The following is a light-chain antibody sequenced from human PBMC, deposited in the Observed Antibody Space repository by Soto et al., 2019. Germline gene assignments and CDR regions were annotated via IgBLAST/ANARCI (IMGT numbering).Light chain of an antibody. CDR1: QSLVHSDGNTY. Sequence: DVVMTQSPLSLPVTLGQPASISCRSSQSLVHSDGNTYLNWFQQRPGQSPRRLIYKVSNRDSGVPDRFSGSGSGTDFTLKISRVEAEDVGVYYCMAGIHWPWTFGQGTKVDIK. V-gene: IGKV2-30*02. CDR3: MAGIHWPWT. J-gene: IGKJ1*01. CDR2: KVS.